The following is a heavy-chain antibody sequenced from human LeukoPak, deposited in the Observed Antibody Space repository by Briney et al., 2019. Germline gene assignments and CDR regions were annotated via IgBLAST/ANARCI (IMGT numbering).Heavy chain of an antibody. J-gene: IGHJ5*02. CDR2: ISGSGGST. V-gene: IGHV3-23*01. Sequence: GGSLRLSCAASGFTFSSYAMSWVRQAPGKGLEWVSAISGSGGSTYYADSVKGRFTISRDNSKNTLYLQMNSLRAEDTAVYYCAKDPFDTVVTLAYNWFDPWGQGTLVTVSS. CDR3: AKDPFDTVVTLAYNWFDP. CDR1: GFTFSSYA. D-gene: IGHD4-23*01.